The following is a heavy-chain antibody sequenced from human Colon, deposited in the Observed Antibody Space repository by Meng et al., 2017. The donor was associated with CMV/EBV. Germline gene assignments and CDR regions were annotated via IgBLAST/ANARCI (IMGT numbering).Heavy chain of an antibody. J-gene: IGHJ4*02. CDR2: ISYDGSNK. D-gene: IGHD1-26*01. V-gene: IGHV3-30*04. CDR3: ARHRGGSLDF. Sequence: GESLKISCAASGFTFSSYAMHWVRQAPGKGLEWVAVISYDGSNKFYADSVKARFTISRDNSKNTVYLQMNSLRIEDTAIYYCARHRGGSLDFWGPGTLVTVSS. CDR1: GFTFSSYA.